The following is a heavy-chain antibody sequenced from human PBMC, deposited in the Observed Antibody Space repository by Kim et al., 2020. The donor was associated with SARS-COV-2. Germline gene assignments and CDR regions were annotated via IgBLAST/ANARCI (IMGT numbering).Heavy chain of an antibody. CDR3: ERGIRSSPGIDY. J-gene: IGHJ4*02. V-gene: IGHV3-7*01. D-gene: IGHD1-20*01. Sequence: AASVRSRFSMFRDNAKNTVCLQMNSLRVEDAAVYYCERGIRSSPGIDYWGQGTQGTVSS.